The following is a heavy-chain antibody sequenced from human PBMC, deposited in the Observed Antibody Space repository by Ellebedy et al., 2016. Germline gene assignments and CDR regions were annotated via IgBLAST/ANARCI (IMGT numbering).Heavy chain of an antibody. CDR1: GFTFSIYW. J-gene: IGHJ4*02. D-gene: IGHD4-17*01. CDR2: IKEDGSEK. Sequence: GGSLRLSCAASGFTFSIYWMSCVRQAPGKGLECVANIKEDGSEKSYVDSVKGRFTISRDNAKNPLYLQMNSLRAEDTAVYYCSRHTDYALDYWGQGALVTVSS. CDR3: SRHTDYALDY. V-gene: IGHV3-7*01.